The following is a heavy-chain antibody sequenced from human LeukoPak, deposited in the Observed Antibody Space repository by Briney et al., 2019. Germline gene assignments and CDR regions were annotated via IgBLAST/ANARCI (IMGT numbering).Heavy chain of an antibody. D-gene: IGHD2-2*01. CDR3: ARDCFLGCCSSTYYYYGMDV. J-gene: IGHJ6*02. Sequence: ASVKVSCKASGYTFTSYAMHWVRQAPGQRLEWMGWINAGNGNTKYSQKFQGRVTITRDTSASTAYMELSSLRSEDTAVYYCARDCFLGCCSSTYYYYGMDVWGQGTTVTVSS. CDR1: GYTFTSYA. CDR2: INAGNGNT. V-gene: IGHV1-3*01.